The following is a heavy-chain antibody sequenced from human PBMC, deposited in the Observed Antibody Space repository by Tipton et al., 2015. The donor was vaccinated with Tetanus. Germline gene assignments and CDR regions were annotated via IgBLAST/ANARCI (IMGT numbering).Heavy chain of an antibody. V-gene: IGHV3-7*04. CDR1: GFTFSDYW. CDR3: ARGLQKIDWTKASCDPNWCDP. D-gene: IGHD2-8*01. CDR2: IKQDGTDK. J-gene: IGHJ5*02. Sequence: AVSGFTFSDYWMTWVRQAPGKGLEWVASIKQDGTDKSYVDSVKGRFTVSRDNAKNSLYLQMNSLRAEDTAVYYCARGLQKIDWTKASCDPNWCDPWGQGTLVTVSS.